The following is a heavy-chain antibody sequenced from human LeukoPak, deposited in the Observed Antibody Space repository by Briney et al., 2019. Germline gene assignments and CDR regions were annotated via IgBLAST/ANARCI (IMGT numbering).Heavy chain of an antibody. V-gene: IGHV1-69*06. Sequence: ASVKVSCEASGGTFSSYAISWVRQAPGQGPEWMGGIIPLFRTANYAQKFQGRVTITADKSTNTAFMELSSLRSEDTAMYYCATNYEILSGYPKNYYFHIWGQGTMVTVSS. J-gene: IGHJ3*02. CDR2: IIPLFRTA. CDR1: GGTFSSYA. D-gene: IGHD3-9*01. CDR3: ATNYEILSGYPKNYYFHI.